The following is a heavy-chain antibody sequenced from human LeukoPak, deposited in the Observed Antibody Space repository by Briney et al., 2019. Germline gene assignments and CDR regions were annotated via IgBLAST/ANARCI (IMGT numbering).Heavy chain of an antibody. D-gene: IGHD6-19*01. V-gene: IGHV3-11*01. CDR2: ISDSGGLV. J-gene: IGHJ5*02. CDR3: ARGSIAVAGTGSWFDP. Sequence: GSLRLSCTVSGFTFRDYFMSWIRQAPGKGPEWVSYISDSGGLVKYADSVRDRFTISRDNAKNSLYLQMNSLRGEDTAVYYCARGSIAVAGTGSWFDPWGQGTLVTVSS. CDR1: GFTFRDYF.